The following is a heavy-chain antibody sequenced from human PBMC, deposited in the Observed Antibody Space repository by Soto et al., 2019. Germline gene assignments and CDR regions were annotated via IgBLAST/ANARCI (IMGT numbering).Heavy chain of an antibody. J-gene: IGHJ4*02. Sequence: EVQLVESGGGSVQPGGSLRLSCEASGFMFSAYWMSWVRQDPRKGLEWVATISGGASDKFYVDSVKGRFTISRDDAKNSLYLQMNSLRDEDTAVYYCVSEDWHRFDHWGQGTLVTVSS. CDR3: VSEDWHRFDH. CDR2: ISGGASDK. V-gene: IGHV3-7*01. D-gene: IGHD2-21*01. CDR1: GFMFSAYW.